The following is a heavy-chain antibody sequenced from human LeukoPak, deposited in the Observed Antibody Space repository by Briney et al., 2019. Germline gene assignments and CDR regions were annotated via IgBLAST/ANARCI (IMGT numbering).Heavy chain of an antibody. CDR3: ARIGYSSSSNDY. CDR2: INQDESVK. CDR1: GFTFSSYA. J-gene: IGHJ4*02. Sequence: PGGSLRLSCAASGFTFSSYAMSWVRQAPGKGLEWVANINQDESVKYYVDSVKGRFTISRDNAKNSLYLEMNSLRVEDTAVYYCARIGYSSSSNDYWGQGTLVTVSS. V-gene: IGHV3-7*01. D-gene: IGHD6-6*01.